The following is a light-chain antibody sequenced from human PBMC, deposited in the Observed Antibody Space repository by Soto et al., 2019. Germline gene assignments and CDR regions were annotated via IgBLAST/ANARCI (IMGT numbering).Light chain of an antibody. CDR1: SSDVGGYNY. V-gene: IGLV2-8*01. J-gene: IGLJ3*02. Sequence: QSALTQPPSASGSRGQSVTISCTGTSSDVGGYNYVSWYQQHPGKAPKLMIYEVSKRPSGVPDRFSGSKSCNTASLTVSGLQPEDEADYYCSSYAGSNNLGVFGGGTKLT. CDR3: SSYAGSNNLGV. CDR2: EVS.